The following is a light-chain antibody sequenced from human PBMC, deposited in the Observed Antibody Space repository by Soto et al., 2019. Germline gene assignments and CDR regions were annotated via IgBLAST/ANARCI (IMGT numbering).Light chain of an antibody. J-gene: IGLJ1*01. CDR2: EVS. Sequence: QSVLTQPASVSGSAGQSIAISCTGTSSDVGGYNYVSWYQQHPGKAPKLLLSEVSKRPSGVSDRFSGSKSGNTASLTISGLQTQDEADSYCSSFTSAYTFVFGTGTKVTV. CDR3: SSFTSAYTFV. CDR1: SSDVGGYNY. V-gene: IGLV2-14*01.